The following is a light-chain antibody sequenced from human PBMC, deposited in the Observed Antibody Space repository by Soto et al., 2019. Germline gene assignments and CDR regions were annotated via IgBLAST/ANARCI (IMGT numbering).Light chain of an antibody. Sequence: QSVLTQPPSVSASLGASVTLTCTLSSGYSDYKVDWYQQRPGKGPRFVMRVGTGGIVGSKGDGIPDRFSVLGSGLNRYLTISNIQEEDESDYHFGADHGSGSNSVDVFGTGTKLTVL. CDR2: VGTGGIVG. CDR1: SGYSDYK. J-gene: IGLJ1*01. CDR3: GADHGSGSNSVDV. V-gene: IGLV9-49*01.